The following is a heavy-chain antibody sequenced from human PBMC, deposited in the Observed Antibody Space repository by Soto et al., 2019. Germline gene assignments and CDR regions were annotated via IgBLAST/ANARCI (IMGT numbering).Heavy chain of an antibody. D-gene: IGHD3-3*01. J-gene: IGHJ5*02. CDR1: GGTFGNTA. CDR2: IVPLFGTA. V-gene: IGHV1-69*12. CDR3: ARDGDPGYSFWSGPLGGGRFDP. Sequence: QVQLVQSGAEVKEPGSSVNVSCKTSGGTFGNTAVTWVRQVPGQGLEWIGGIVPLFGTANYAQKFRGRVRIPADESTSTAYMDRSSLSSADTAIYYCARDGDPGYSFWSGPLGGGRFDPWGQGTLVTVSS.